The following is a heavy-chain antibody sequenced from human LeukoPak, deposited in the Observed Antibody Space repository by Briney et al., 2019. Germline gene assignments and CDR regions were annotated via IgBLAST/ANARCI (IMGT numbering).Heavy chain of an antibody. CDR1: GGSLSSGSYY. CDR3: ARHAGSSGYPSSFDY. Sequence: SETLSHTCTVSGGSLSSGSYYWLWIRQPPGKGLEWIGSIHYSGSTYYNPSLKSRVTRSVDTSKNQFSLKLSSVTAADTAVYYCARHAGSSGYPSSFDYWGQGTLVTVSS. D-gene: IGHD3-22*01. J-gene: IGHJ4*02. CDR2: IHYSGST. V-gene: IGHV4-39*01.